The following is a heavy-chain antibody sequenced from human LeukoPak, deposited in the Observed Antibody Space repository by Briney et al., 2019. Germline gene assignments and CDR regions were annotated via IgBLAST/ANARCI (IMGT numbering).Heavy chain of an antibody. D-gene: IGHD3-10*01. Sequence: HPGGSLRLSCAASGFTFSGSAMHWVRQASGKGLEWVGRIRSKANSYATAYAASVKGRFTSSRDDSKKTAYLQMNSLKTEDTAVYYCTNSITMVRGVIRAHDAFDIWGQGTMVTVSS. CDR3: TNSITMVRGVIRAHDAFDI. V-gene: IGHV3-73*01. J-gene: IGHJ3*02. CDR1: GFTFSGSA. CDR2: IRSKANSYAT.